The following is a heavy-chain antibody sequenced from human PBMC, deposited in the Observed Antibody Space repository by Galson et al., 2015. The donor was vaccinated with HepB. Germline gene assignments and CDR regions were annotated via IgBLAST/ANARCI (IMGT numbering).Heavy chain of an antibody. CDR2: LSYSGST. CDR3: GRDIFGTIGY. V-gene: IGHV4-59*01. D-gene: IGHD3-10*02. CDR1: GGSISTYH. Sequence: ETLSLTCTVSGGSISTYHWSWIRQPPGKGLEWIGSLSYSGSTNYNPSLKSRVTMAIDTSKKQFSLKLNSVNAADTAVYYCGRDIFGTIGYWGQGTLVTVSS. J-gene: IGHJ4*02.